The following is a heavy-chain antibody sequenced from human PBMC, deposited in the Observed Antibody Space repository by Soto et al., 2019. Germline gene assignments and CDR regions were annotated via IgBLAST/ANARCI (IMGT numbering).Heavy chain of an antibody. D-gene: IGHD3-3*01. CDR3: AKDAPFWSGYYTEYAFDI. Sequence: PDGSPSLSCAPSGFTFSSYAMSWVRQAPGKGLEWVSAISGSGGRKYYADSVKGRFTISRDNSKNTLYLQMNSLRAEDTAVYYCAKDAPFWSGYYTEYAFDIWGQGTIVT. CDR1: GFTFSSYA. CDR2: ISGSGGRK. J-gene: IGHJ3*02. V-gene: IGHV3-23*01.